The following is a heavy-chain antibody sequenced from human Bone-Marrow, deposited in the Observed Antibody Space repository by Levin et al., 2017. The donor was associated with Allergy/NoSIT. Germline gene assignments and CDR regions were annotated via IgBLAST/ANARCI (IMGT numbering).Heavy chain of an antibody. D-gene: IGHD3/OR15-3a*01. V-gene: IGHV3-33*01. Sequence: SCAASGFVFSDYGMHWVRQAPGKGLEWVAIIWRDGSQKYYADSVEGRFTISRDNSKGTLSLQMNSLRIEDTAVYHCVRDGIGSRDFKGYLDYWGQGTVVTVSS. CDR3: VRDGIGSRDFKGYLDY. CDR2: IWRDGSQK. J-gene: IGHJ4*02. CDR1: GFVFSDYG.